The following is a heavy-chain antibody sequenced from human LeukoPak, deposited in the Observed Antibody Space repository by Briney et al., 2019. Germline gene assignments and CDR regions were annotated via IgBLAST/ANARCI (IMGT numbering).Heavy chain of an antibody. V-gene: IGHV3-30*03. D-gene: IGHD3-3*02. CDR1: GFTFSSYG. CDR3: ARDGGGPSELGY. CDR2: ISYDGSNK. Sequence: GRSLRLSCAASGFTFSSYGMHWVRQAPGKGLEWVAVISYDGSNKYYADSVKGRFTISRDNSKNTLYLQMNSLRAEDTAVYYCARDGGGPSELGYWGQGTLVTVSS. J-gene: IGHJ4*02.